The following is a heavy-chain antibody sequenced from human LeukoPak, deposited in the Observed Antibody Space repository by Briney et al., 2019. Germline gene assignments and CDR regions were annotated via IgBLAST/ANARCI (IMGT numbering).Heavy chain of an antibody. V-gene: IGHV4-59*01. Sequence: SETLSLTCTVSGGSISSYYWSWIRQPPGKGLEWIGYIYYSGSTNYSPSLKSRVTISVDTSKNQFSLKLSSVTAADTAVYYCAREPIAVARNYYFDYWGQGTLVTVSS. D-gene: IGHD6-19*01. CDR2: IYYSGST. CDR3: AREPIAVARNYYFDY. J-gene: IGHJ4*02. CDR1: GGSISSYY.